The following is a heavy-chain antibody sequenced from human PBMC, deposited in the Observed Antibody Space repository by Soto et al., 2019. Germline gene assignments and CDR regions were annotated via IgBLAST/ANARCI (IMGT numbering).Heavy chain of an antibody. CDR1: GFTFSSYA. D-gene: IGHD6-25*01. CDR2: ISGSGGST. Sequence: PGGSLRLSCAASGFTFSSYAMSWVRQAPGKGLEWVSAISGSGGSTYYADSVKGRFTISRDNSKNTLYLQMNSLRAEDTAVYYCAKSQRYYYYYGMDVWGQGTTVTVSS. V-gene: IGHV3-23*01. J-gene: IGHJ6*02. CDR3: AKSQRYYYYYGMDV.